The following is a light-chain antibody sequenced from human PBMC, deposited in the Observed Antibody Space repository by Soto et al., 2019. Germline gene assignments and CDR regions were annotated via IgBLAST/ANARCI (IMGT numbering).Light chain of an antibody. CDR1: QSISSW. CDR2: DAS. V-gene: IGKV1-5*01. CDR3: QQYDSYSGYT. Sequence: DIQMTQSPSTLSASVGDRVTITYRASQSISSWLAWYQQKPGKAPKFLIYDASSLESGVPSRFSGSGSGTEFTLTISSLQPDDFATYYCQQYDSYSGYTFGQGTKLEIK. J-gene: IGKJ2*01.